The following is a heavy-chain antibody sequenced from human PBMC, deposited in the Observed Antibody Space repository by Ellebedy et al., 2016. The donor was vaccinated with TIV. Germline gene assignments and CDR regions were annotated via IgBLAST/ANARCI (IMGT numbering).Heavy chain of an antibody. D-gene: IGHD6-19*01. CDR1: GYTFTSYY. J-gene: IGHJ4*02. Sequence: ASVKVSCXASGYTFTSYYMHWVRQAPGQGLEWMGIINPSGGRTSYAQKFQGRVTMTRDTSTSTVYMELSSLISEDTAVYYCAIRYSSGWSLDYWGQGTLVTVSS. CDR2: INPSGGRT. V-gene: IGHV1-46*01. CDR3: AIRYSSGWSLDY.